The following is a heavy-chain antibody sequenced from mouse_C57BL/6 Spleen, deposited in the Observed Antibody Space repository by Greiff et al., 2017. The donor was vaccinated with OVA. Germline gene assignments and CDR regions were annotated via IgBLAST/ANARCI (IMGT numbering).Heavy chain of an antibody. V-gene: IGHV5-17*01. CDR3: ARRDLYFDY. CDR1: GFTFSDYG. J-gene: IGHJ2*01. CDR2: ISSGSSTI. Sequence: EVQLVESGGGLVKPGGSLKLSCAASGFTFSDYGMHWVRQAPEKGLEWVAYISSGSSTIYYADTVKGRFTISRDNAKNTLFLQMTSLRSEDTAMYYCARRDLYFDYWGQGTTLTVSS.